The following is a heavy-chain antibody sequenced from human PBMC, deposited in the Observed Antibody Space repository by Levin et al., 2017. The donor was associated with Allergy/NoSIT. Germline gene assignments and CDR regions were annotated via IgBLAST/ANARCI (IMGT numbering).Heavy chain of an antibody. Sequence: SQTLSLTCAVYGGSFSGYYWSWIRQPPGKGLEWIGEINHSGSTNYNPSLKSRVTISVDTSKNQFSLKLSSVTAADTAVYYCARAGGYDSASNDYWGQGTLVTVSS. V-gene: IGHV4-34*01. J-gene: IGHJ4*02. CDR2: INHSGST. CDR1: GGSFSGYY. CDR3: ARAGGYDSASNDY. D-gene: IGHD1-20*01.